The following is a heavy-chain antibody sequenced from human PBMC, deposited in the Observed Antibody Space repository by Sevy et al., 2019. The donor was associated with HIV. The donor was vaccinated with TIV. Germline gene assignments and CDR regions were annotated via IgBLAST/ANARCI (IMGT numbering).Heavy chain of an antibody. CDR2: VSNNGADK. D-gene: IGHD2-15*01. J-gene: IGHJ4*02. CDR3: AKDMVDCSGGTCYSGAVSPFES. Sequence: GGSLSLSCAASGSIFKNIEMTWIRRVPAKGREWVPTVSNNGADKNNAATVKGRLTISRDSSRSMLYLQMSSLRPEDTGVYFCAKDMVDCSGGTCYSGAVSPFESWGQGTLVTVSS. CDR1: GSIFKNIE. V-gene: IGHV3-30*18.